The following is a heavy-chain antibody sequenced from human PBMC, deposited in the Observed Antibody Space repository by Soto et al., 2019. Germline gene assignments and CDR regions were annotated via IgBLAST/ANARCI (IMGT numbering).Heavy chain of an antibody. D-gene: IGHD2-21*02. Sequence: EVQLLESGGGLVQPGGSLRLSCAASGFTFRSYAMSWVRQAPGKGLEWVSAIRGSGGSTYYADSVKGRFTISRDNSKNTLYLQMNSLRAEDTALHYCATLTAITPDYWGQGTLVTVSS. J-gene: IGHJ4*02. CDR2: IRGSGGST. CDR3: ATLTAITPDY. V-gene: IGHV3-23*01. CDR1: GFTFRSYA.